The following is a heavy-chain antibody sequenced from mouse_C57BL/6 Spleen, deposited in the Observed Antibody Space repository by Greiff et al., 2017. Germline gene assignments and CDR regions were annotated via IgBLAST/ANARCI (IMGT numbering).Heavy chain of an antibody. CDR3: ARYGYYGSSFAY. D-gene: IGHD1-1*01. V-gene: IGHV7-3*01. J-gene: IGHJ3*01. CDR2: IRNKANGYTT. Sequence: EVKLVESGGGLVQPGGSLSLSCAASGFTFTDYYMRWVRQPPGKALEWLGFIRNKANGYTTEYSASLKGRFTIARDNSQSILYLQMNALRAEDSATYYCARYGYYGSSFAYWGQGTRVTVSA. CDR1: GFTFTDYY.